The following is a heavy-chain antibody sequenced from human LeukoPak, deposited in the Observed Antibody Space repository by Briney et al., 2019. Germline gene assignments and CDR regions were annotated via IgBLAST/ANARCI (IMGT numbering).Heavy chain of an antibody. V-gene: IGHV3-21*01. D-gene: IGHD3-3*01. CDR2: ISSSSNYI. CDR3: ARERITTFGVVIYGMDV. J-gene: IGHJ6*02. CDR1: GFTFSGYS. Sequence: PGGSLRLSCTASGFTFSGYSMTWVRQAPGKGLEWVSSISSSSNYIYYVDSVKGRFTISRDNAKNSLYLQMSSLRAEDTAVYYCARERITTFGVVIYGMDVWGQGTTVTVAS.